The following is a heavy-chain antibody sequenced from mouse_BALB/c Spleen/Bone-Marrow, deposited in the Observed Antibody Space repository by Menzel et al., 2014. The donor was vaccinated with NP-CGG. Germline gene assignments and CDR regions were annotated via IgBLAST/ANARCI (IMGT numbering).Heavy chain of an antibody. CDR3: ARGGARATGWFAY. CDR2: ISYSGST. CDR1: GYSITSDYA. Sequence: EVKLMESGPGLVKPSQSLSLTCTVTGYSITSDYAWNWIRQFPGNKLEWMGYISYSGSTSYNPSLESRISITRDTSKNQFFLQLNSVTTEDTATYYCARGGARATGWFAYWGQGTLVTVSA. V-gene: IGHV3-2*02. J-gene: IGHJ3*01. D-gene: IGHD3-1*01.